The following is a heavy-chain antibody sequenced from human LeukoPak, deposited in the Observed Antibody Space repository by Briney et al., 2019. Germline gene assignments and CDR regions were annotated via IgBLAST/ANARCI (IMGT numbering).Heavy chain of an antibody. D-gene: IGHD4-11*01. CDR1: GFNFDDYG. V-gene: IGHV3-20*04. CDR2: IDGSGSTT. Sequence: GGSLRLSCTTSGFNFDDYGMSWVRQVPGKGLEWGSSIDGSGSTTTYADSVKGRFTISRDSGKNSLHLQLHSLRVEDTAFYYCAREVQFALFDYWGQGTLVTVSS. CDR3: AREVQFALFDY. J-gene: IGHJ4*02.